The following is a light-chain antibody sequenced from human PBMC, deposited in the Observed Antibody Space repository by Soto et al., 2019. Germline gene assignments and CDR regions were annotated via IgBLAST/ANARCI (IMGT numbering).Light chain of an antibody. J-gene: IGLJ1*01. CDR3: RSYTTSNTRHIV. CDR2: DAS. V-gene: IGLV2-14*03. CDR1: SSNVGGYNY. Sequence: QSVLTQAAYVSGLPRQSITISCTGTSSNVGGYNYVSLYQHHLGKAPKLIIYDASNRPSGVSIRFSGSKSDNTASLTICGLQPEDEAEYHCRSYTTSNTRHIVFGTMTKFTVL.